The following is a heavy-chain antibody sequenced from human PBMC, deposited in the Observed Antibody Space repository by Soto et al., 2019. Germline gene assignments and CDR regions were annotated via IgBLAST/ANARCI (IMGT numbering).Heavy chain of an antibody. V-gene: IGHV4-34*01. CDR3: ARGPVAVNFYYYPMNV. CDR1: GGSLIAYY. J-gene: IGHJ6*02. D-gene: IGHD6-19*01. Sequence: PSETLSLTFAVDGGSLIAYYWSWVRHPPGKGLEWLGKINHSGSTNYNPSLKSRVSISVDTSKNQFSLKLASVTAADTAVYYCARGPVAVNFYYYPMNVWGQGTTVTVSS. CDR2: INHSGST.